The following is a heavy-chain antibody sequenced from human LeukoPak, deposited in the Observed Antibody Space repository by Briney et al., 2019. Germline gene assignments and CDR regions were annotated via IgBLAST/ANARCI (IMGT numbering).Heavy chain of an antibody. D-gene: IGHD3-22*01. Sequence: GGSLRLSCAVSGFTFRGAAMTWVRQAPGKGLEWVSLISSSGNNAYYADSVKGRFTISRDNSKNTLSLQMNSLRAEDTAVFYCAKGGYYDSSGYYLDLPHFDYWGQGTLVTVSS. CDR1: GFTFRGAA. CDR3: AKGGYYDSSGYYLDLPHFDY. J-gene: IGHJ4*02. CDR2: ISSSGNNA. V-gene: IGHV3-23*01.